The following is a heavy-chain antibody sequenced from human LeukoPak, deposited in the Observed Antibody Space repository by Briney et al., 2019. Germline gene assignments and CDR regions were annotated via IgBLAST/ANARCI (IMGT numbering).Heavy chain of an antibody. CDR1: GFTFSSYS. J-gene: IGHJ4*02. Sequence: GGSLRLSCAASGFTFSSYSMNWVRQAPGKGLEWVSSISSSSSYIYYADSVKGRFTISRDNAMNSLYLQMNSLRAEDTAVYYCAKDYGDYTCFYDWGQGTLVTVSS. D-gene: IGHD4-17*01. V-gene: IGHV3-21*04. CDR3: AKDYGDYTCFYD. CDR2: ISSSSSYI.